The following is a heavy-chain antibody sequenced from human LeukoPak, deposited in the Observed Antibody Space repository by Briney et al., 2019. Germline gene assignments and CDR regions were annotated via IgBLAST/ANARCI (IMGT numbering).Heavy chain of an antibody. CDR2: IYPGDSDT. V-gene: IGHV5-51*01. J-gene: IGHJ4*02. D-gene: IGHD4-11*01. CDR1: GYSFTNYW. CDR3: ARHGAYSNYVYNY. Sequence: GESLNISCKGSGYSFTNYWIAWVRQMPGKGLEWMGIIYPGDSDTRYSPSFQGQVTISADKSISTAYLQWSSLKASDTAMYYCARHGAYSNYVYNYWGQGTLVTVSS.